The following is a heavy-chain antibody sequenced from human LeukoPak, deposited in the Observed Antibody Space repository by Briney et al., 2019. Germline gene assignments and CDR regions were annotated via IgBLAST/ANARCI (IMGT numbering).Heavy chain of an antibody. V-gene: IGHV5-51*01. CDR3: ARRGYSYGFYFDY. J-gene: IGHJ4*02. CDR2: IYPGDSDT. Sequence: GESLKIFCKGSGYSFTSYWIGWVRQMPGKGLEWMGIIYPGDSDTRYSPSFQGQVTISADKSTSTAYLQWSSLKASDTAMYYCARRGYSYGFYFDYWGQGTLVTVSS. CDR1: GYSFTSYW. D-gene: IGHD5-18*01.